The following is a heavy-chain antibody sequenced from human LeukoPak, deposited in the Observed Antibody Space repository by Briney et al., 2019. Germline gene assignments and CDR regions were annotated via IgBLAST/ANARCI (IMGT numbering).Heavy chain of an antibody. D-gene: IGHD6-19*01. CDR1: GVSLSTSGMG. J-gene: IGHJ4*02. CDR2: IDWDADK. V-gene: IGHV2-70*11. CDR3: ARTYSSGGTLDY. Sequence: SGPALVKPTQTLTLTCTFSGVSLSTSGMGVDWIRQPQGKALEWLARIDWDADKYYRTSLKTRLTISKDTSKNQVVLTMTNMDPVDTATYYCARTYSSGGTLDYWGQGTLVTVSS.